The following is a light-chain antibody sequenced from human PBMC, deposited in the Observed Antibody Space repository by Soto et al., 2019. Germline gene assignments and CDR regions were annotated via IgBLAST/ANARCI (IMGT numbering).Light chain of an antibody. CDR3: ASYTTSRTYV. J-gene: IGLJ1*01. V-gene: IGLV2-14*01. Sequence: QSALTQPASVSASPGQAIAISCTGTSSDFGGYSYVSWYQQQPGKAPKLVISDVSNRPSGVSDRFSGSKSGNTASLTISRLQTEDEADYYCASYTTSRTYVFGTGTKSPS. CDR2: DVS. CDR1: SSDFGGYSY.